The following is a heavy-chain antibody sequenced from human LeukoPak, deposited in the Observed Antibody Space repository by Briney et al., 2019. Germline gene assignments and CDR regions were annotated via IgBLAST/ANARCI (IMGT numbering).Heavy chain of an antibody. D-gene: IGHD4/OR15-4a*01. CDR1: GFTFSLYD. J-gene: IGHJ4*02. V-gene: IGHV3-13*01. CDR2: LGTIGDT. Sequence: GGSLRLSCEASGFTFSLYDMHWVRHVTGKGLEWVSSLGTIGDTYYPDSVRGRFTISRENAKNSLYLQMNSLRAEDTAVYYCARRAGAYSHPYDYWGQGTLVTVSS. CDR3: ARRAGAYSHPYDY.